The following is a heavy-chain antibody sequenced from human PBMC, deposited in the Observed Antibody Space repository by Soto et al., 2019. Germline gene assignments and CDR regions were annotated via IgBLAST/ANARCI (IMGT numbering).Heavy chain of an antibody. V-gene: IGHV3-48*01. J-gene: IGHJ4*02. D-gene: IGHD6-19*01. CDR1: GFAFDRYS. Sequence: GGSLRLSCAASGFAFDRYSFSWVRQAPGEGLAWLVYISHSGNTIYYADPVRGRFTISRDNSKSTVYLQMNSLTPEDTALYYCARKWGTYSSASLDYWGLGTLVTVSS. CDR3: ARKWGTYSSASLDY. CDR2: ISHSGNTI.